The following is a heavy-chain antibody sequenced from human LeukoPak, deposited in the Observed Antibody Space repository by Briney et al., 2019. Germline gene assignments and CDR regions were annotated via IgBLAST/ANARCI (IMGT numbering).Heavy chain of an antibody. V-gene: IGHV1-2*02. CDR2: INPNSGGT. Sequence: ASVKVSRKASGYTFTGYYMHWVRQAPGQGLEWMGWINPNSGGTNYAQKFQGRVTMTRDTSISTAYMELSRLRSDDTAVYYCARDGGDLVAFDIWGQGTMVTVSS. D-gene: IGHD2-21*02. J-gene: IGHJ3*02. CDR3: ARDGGDLVAFDI. CDR1: GYTFTGYY.